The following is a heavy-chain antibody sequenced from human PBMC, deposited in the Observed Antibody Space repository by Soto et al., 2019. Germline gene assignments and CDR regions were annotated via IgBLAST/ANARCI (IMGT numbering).Heavy chain of an antibody. CDR2: IYYSGST. Sequence: QVPLQESGPGLVKPSQTLSLTCTVSGGSMSSGDYYWSWIRQHPGKGLEWIGYIYYSGSTYYNPSLKSRVTISVDTSKNQFSLKLSSVTAADTAVYYCARWWSGSRQGFDPWGQGTLVTVSS. J-gene: IGHJ5*02. CDR3: ARWWSGSRQGFDP. D-gene: IGHD3-3*01. CDR1: GGSMSSGDYY. V-gene: IGHV4-31*03.